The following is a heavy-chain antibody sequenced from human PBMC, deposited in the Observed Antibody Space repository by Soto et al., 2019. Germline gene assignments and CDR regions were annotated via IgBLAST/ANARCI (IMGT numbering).Heavy chain of an antibody. CDR2: IYYSGST. D-gene: IGHD2-2*01. CDR1: GGSISSGGYY. V-gene: IGHV4-31*03. Sequence: SETLSLTCTVSGGSISSGGYYWSWIRQHPGKGLEWIGYIYYSGSTYYNPSLKSRVTISVDTSKNQFSLKLSSVTAADTAVYYCARVFKDCSSTSCYPWFDPWGQGTLVTVSS. CDR3: ARVFKDCSSTSCYPWFDP. J-gene: IGHJ5*02.